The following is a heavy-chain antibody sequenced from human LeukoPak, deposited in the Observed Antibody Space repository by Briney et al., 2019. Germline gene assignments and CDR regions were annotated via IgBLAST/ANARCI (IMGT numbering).Heavy chain of an antibody. CDR3: ARERGRGRDSPWFDY. J-gene: IGHJ4*02. Sequence: GGSPRLSCAASGFIVSGDFMSWVRQAPGKGLEWVSVIYSDGSTYYADSVKGRFTISRDNSKNTLDLQMTGLRAEDTAVYYCARERGRGRDSPWFDYWGQGTLVTVSS. CDR2: IYSDGST. V-gene: IGHV3-53*01. CDR1: GFIVSGDF. D-gene: IGHD1-26*01.